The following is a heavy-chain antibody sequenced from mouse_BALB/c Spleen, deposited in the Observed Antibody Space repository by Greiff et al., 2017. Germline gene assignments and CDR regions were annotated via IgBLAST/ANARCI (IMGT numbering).Heavy chain of an antibody. Sequence: QLQQSGPGLVAPSQSLSITCTVSGFSLTSYDISWIRQPPGKGLEWLGVIWTGGGTNYNSAFMSRLSISKDNSKSQVFLKMNSLQTDDTAIYYCVRAYDYDGGGFDYWGQGTTLTVSS. D-gene: IGHD2-4*01. V-gene: IGHV2-9-2*01. CDR1: GFSLTSYD. CDR2: IWTGGGT. CDR3: VRAYDYDGGGFDY. J-gene: IGHJ2*01.